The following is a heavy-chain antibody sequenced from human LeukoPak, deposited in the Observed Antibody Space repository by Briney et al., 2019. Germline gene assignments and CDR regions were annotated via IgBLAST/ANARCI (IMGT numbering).Heavy chain of an antibody. J-gene: IGHJ4*02. Sequence: SVKVSCKASGGTFSSYAISWVRQAPGQGLEWMGGIISIFGTANYAQKFQGRVTITADESTSTAYMELSSLRSEDTAVYYCAREVGSYYYDSSGYCDYWGQGTLVTVSS. CDR1: GGTFSSYA. CDR3: AREVGSYYYDSSGYCDY. V-gene: IGHV1-69*13. CDR2: IISIFGTA. D-gene: IGHD3-22*01.